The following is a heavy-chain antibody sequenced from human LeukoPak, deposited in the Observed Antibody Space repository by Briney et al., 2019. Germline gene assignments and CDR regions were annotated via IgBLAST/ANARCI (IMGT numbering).Heavy chain of an antibody. CDR2: IYTSGST. Sequence: SETLSLTCTVSGGSISSGSYYWSWIRQPAGKGLEWIGRIYTSGSTNYNPSLKSRVTISVDTSKNQFSLKLSSVTAADTAVYYCARALGDILLWFGDGDNWFDPWGQGTLVTVSS. CDR1: GGSISSGSYY. CDR3: ARALGDILLWFGDGDNWFDP. V-gene: IGHV4-61*02. D-gene: IGHD3-10*01. J-gene: IGHJ5*02.